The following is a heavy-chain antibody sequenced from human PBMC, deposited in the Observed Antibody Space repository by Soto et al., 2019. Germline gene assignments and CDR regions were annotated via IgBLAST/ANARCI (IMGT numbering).Heavy chain of an antibody. CDR2: PYDNGNA. V-gene: IGHV4-39*01. CDR3: ARHFVAVVIKGWGY. J-gene: IGHJ4*02. CDR1: GGSIDRSNYY. Sequence: QLQLQESGPGLVKPSETLSLTCTVSGGSIDRSNYYWDWIRQPPGKGLEWIGTPYDNGNAYYNPSLKSRGTMSVDTFKNQCSLRLISVTSADTAVYYCARHFVAVVIKGWGYWGQGTMVTVSS. D-gene: IGHD3-22*01.